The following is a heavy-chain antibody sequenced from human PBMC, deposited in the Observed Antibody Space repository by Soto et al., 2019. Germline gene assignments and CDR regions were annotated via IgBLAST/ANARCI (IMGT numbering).Heavy chain of an antibody. Sequence: QVQLLESGGTVVQVGGSLRLSCAASGFAFNGYAMHWVRQAPGKGLDWVAVIWYDGSEKYYADSVEGRFTISRDNSKNKLYLQKNTMRGEDTAVDDCGRVLRTRAGNYWGEGTLVAVTS. CDR3: GRVLRTRAGNY. V-gene: IGHV3-33*01. CDR2: IWYDGSEK. D-gene: IGHD3-10*01. CDR1: GFAFNGYA. J-gene: IGHJ4*02.